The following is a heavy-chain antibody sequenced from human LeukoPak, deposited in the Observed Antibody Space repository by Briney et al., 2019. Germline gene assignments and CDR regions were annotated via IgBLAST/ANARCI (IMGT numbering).Heavy chain of an antibody. CDR1: GFTFSSYE. CDR2: ISSSGSTI. J-gene: IGHJ6*03. D-gene: IGHD2-15*01. CDR3: AREGVDYYYYMDV. V-gene: IGHV3-48*03. Sequence: GGSLRLSCAASGFTFSSYEMNWVRQAPGKGLGWVSYISSSGSTIYYADSVKGRFTISRDNAKNSLYLQMNSLRAEDTAVYYCAREGVDYYYYMDVWGKGTTVTVSS.